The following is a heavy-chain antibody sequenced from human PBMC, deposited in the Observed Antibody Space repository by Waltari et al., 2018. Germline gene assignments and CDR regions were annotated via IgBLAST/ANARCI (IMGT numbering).Heavy chain of an antibody. Sequence: QVQLQESGPGLVKPSETLSLTCAVSGYSISSGYYWGWIRQPPGQGLEWIGSIYHSGSTYYNPSLKSRVTISVDTSKNQFSLKLSSVTAADTAVYYCARDSSMDSSGYSTDAFDIWGQGTMVTVSS. J-gene: IGHJ3*02. CDR1: GYSISSGYY. CDR3: ARDSSMDSSGYSTDAFDI. CDR2: IYHSGST. D-gene: IGHD3-22*01. V-gene: IGHV4-38-2*02.